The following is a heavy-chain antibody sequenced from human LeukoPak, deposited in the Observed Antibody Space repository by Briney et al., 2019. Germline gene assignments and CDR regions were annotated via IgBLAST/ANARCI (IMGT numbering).Heavy chain of an antibody. Sequence: GSLRLSCAASGFTFSNAWMSWVRQAPGKGLEWIGYIYYSGSTNYNPSLKSRVTISVDTSKNQFSLKLSSVTAADTAVYYCARDRGTFLGYYHMDVWGKGTTVTVSS. CDR2: IYYSGST. CDR3: ARDRGTFLGYYHMDV. D-gene: IGHD3-10*01. CDR1: GFTFSNAW. V-gene: IGHV4-59*01. J-gene: IGHJ6*03.